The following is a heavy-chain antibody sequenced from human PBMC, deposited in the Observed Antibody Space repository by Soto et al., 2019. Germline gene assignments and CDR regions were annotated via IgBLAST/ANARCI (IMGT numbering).Heavy chain of an antibody. CDR2: ISSSSSYI. CDR1: GFTFSSYS. V-gene: IGHV3-21*04. CDR3: AKTGGAMINATSASGMDI. Sequence: PGGSLRLSCAASGFTFSSYSMNWVRQAPGKGLEWVSSISSSSSYIYYADSVKGRFTISRDNAKNTLYLQMNSLRAEDTAIYYCAKTGGAMINATSASGMDIWGLGNTVTVSS. J-gene: IGHJ6*02. D-gene: IGHD2-15*01.